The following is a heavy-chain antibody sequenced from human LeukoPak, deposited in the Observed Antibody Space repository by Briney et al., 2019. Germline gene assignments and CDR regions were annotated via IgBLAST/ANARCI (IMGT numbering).Heavy chain of an antibody. CDR3: ARTSWLHSSYYFEY. CDR2: IYYTGST. V-gene: IGHV4-59*08. Sequence: PSETLSLTCSVSGGSISSHYWSWIRQPPGKGLEWIGDIYYTGSTNYNPSLKSRVTISVDTSKSQFSLKLSSVTAADTAVYYCARTSWLHSSYYFEYWGQGTLVTVSS. J-gene: IGHJ4*02. CDR1: GGSISSHY. D-gene: IGHD5-24*01.